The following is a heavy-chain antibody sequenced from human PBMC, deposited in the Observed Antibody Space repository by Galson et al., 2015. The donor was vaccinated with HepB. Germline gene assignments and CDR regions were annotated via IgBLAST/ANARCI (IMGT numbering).Heavy chain of an antibody. CDR2: IWYDGSNK. D-gene: IGHD1-26*01. CDR3: ARDGRRGGSYSILGY. V-gene: IGHV3-33*01. Sequence: SLRLSCAASGFTFCSYGMHWVRQAPGKGLEWVAVIWYDGSNKYYADSVKGRFTISRDNSKNTLYLQMNSLRAEDTAVYYCARDGRRGGSYSILGYWGQGTLVTVSS. J-gene: IGHJ4*02. CDR1: GFTFCSYG.